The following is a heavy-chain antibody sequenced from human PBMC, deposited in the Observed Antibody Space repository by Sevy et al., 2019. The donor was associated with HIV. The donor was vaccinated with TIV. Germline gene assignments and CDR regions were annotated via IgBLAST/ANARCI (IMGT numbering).Heavy chain of an antibody. D-gene: IGHD3-10*01. J-gene: IGHJ4*02. CDR2: IGVYNGNA. Sequence: ASVKVSCKTSGYAFMSYGVTWVRHAPGQGLEWMGWIGVYNGNANSAQKFRDRVTMTTDTSTSTAHMELTNLRSDDTAVYYCARVPTYYYGSATYFDHWGQGTLVTVSS. V-gene: IGHV1-18*01. CDR1: GYAFMSYG. CDR3: ARVPTYYYGSATYFDH.